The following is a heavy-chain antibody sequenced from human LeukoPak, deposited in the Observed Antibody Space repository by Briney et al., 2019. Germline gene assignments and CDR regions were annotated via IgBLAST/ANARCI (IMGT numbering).Heavy chain of an antibody. CDR3: ARTRASLAF. CDR1: GFSLSDFY. J-gene: IGHJ4*02. Sequence: TGGSLRLSCAAPGFSLSDFYMSWVRQAPGKGLEWVASVYKDGSEKNYADSVKGRFTISRDNTQNSLYLQMNSLRAEDTAVYYCARTRASLAFWGQGTLVTVSS. D-gene: IGHD3-10*01. V-gene: IGHV3-7*03. CDR2: VYKDGSEK.